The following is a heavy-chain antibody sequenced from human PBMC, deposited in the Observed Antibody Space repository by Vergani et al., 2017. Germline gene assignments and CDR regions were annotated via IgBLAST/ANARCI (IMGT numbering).Heavy chain of an antibody. V-gene: IGHV3-15*01. CDR1: GFTFSNAW. CDR3: TTDRSYDYVWGSYRYYRAFDY. D-gene: IGHD3-16*02. Sequence: EVQLVESGGGLVKPGGSLRLSCAASGFTFSNAWMSWVRQAPGKGLEWVGRIKSKTDGGTTDYAAPVKGRFTISRDDSKNTLYLQMNSLKTEDTAVYYCTTDRSYDYVWGSYRYYRAFDYWGQGTLVTVSS. CDR2: IKSKTDGGTT. J-gene: IGHJ4*02.